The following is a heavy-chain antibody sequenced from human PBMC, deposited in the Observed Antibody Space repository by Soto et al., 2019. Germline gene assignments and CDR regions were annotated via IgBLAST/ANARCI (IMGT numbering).Heavy chain of an antibody. CDR3: AKDLVTTWYFDL. V-gene: IGHV3-30*18. D-gene: IGHD4-17*01. J-gene: IGHJ2*01. CDR2: ISNDGSNK. Sequence: QVQLVESGGGVVQPGRSLRISCTASGFTFSTYGMHWVRQAPGKGLEWVAFISNDGSNKYYGDSVRGRFTSSRDNSENTLYLQMNSLKAEDTATYYCAKDLVTTWYFDLWGRGTLVTVSS. CDR1: GFTFSTYG.